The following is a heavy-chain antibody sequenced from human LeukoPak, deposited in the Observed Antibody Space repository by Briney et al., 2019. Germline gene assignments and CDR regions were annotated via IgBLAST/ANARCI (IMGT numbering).Heavy chain of an antibody. J-gene: IGHJ4*02. CDR2: IYRGGPT. Sequence: GGSLRLSCAASGFTVSRNYMSWVRQAPGKGLEWVSFIYRGGPTYYADSVKGRFTISRDNAKKSLYLEMNSLRAEDTAVYYCARDQYGLGYGSLFDYWGQGTLVTVSS. CDR3: ARDQYGLGYGSLFDY. V-gene: IGHV3-53*05. D-gene: IGHD3-10*01. CDR1: GFTVSRNY.